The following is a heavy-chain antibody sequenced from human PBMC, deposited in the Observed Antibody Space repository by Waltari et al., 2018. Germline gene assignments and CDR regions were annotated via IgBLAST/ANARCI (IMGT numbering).Heavy chain of an antibody. Sequence: QVQLQESGPGLVKPSETLSLTCTVSGGSISSYYWSWIRQPPGKGLEWIGYIYYSGSTNYNPSLKSRVTISVDTSKNQFSLKLSSVTAADTAVYYCARSSYCDLDAFDIWGQGTMVTVSS. CDR3: ARSSYCDLDAFDI. V-gene: IGHV4-59*01. D-gene: IGHD4-17*01. J-gene: IGHJ3*02. CDR1: GGSISSYY. CDR2: IYYSGST.